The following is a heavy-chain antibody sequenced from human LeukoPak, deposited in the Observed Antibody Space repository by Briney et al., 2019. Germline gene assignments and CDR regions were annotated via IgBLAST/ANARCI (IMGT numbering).Heavy chain of an antibody. CDR2: ITWNSDNI. CDR3: VRSITMFQH. Sequence: GGSLRLSCAASGFTFSSYAMSWVRQAPGKGLEWVSGITWNSDNIEYADSVKGRFTISRDNVKNYLFLQMNSLRAEDTAFYYCVRSITMFQHWGQGTLVTVSS. J-gene: IGHJ1*01. V-gene: IGHV3-20*04. CDR1: GFTFSSYA. D-gene: IGHD3-10*01.